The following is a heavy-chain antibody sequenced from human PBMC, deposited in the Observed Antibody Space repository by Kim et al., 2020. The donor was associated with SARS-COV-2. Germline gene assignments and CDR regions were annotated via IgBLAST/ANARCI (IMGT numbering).Heavy chain of an antibody. Sequence: GGSLRLSCEASGFTFSSYWMHWVRQAPGKGLVWVSRINSDGSSTSYADSVKGRFTISRDNAKNTLYLQMNSLRAEDTAVYYCARDPYSSSYQPFDYWGQGTLVTVSS. J-gene: IGHJ4*02. D-gene: IGHD6-13*01. V-gene: IGHV3-74*01. CDR2: INSDGSST. CDR3: ARDPYSSSYQPFDY. CDR1: GFTFSSYW.